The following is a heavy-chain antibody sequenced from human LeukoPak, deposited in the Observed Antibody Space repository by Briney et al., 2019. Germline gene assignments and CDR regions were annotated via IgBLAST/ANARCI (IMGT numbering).Heavy chain of an antibody. CDR2: ISGSGGST. D-gene: IGHD2-2*02. Sequence: GGPLRLSCAASGFTFSSYAMSWVRQAPGKGLKWVSAISGSGGSTYYADSVKGWFTISRDNSKNTLYLQMNSLRAEDTAVYYCAKDSPSSNPYCSSTSCYTGAFDIWGQGTMVTVSS. CDR1: GFTFSSYA. J-gene: IGHJ3*02. V-gene: IGHV3-23*01. CDR3: AKDSPSSNPYCSSTSCYTGAFDI.